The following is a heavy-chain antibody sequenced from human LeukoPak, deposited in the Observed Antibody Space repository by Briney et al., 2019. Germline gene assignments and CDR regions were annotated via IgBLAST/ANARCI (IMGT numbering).Heavy chain of an antibody. J-gene: IGHJ5*02. Sequence: GSLRLSCAASGFTFSSYWMHWVRQAPGKGLVWVARVNSDGSSTSYADSVKGRFTISRDNAKNTLYLQMNSLRAEDTAVYYYARDKQQLIFWFDPWGQGTLVTVSS. CDR3: ARDKQQLIFWFDP. CDR1: GFTFSSYW. V-gene: IGHV3-74*01. CDR2: VNSDGSST. D-gene: IGHD6-13*01.